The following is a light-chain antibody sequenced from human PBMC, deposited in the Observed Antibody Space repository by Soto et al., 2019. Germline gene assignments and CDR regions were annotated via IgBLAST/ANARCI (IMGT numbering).Light chain of an antibody. CDR1: HSITRW. CDR2: DAF. V-gene: IGKV1-5*01. CDR3: QQYSYLPT. Sequence: DIQVTQSPSTLSASVGDSVTITCRASHSITRWLAWYQQKPGKAPKLLIHDAFTLQSGVPSRFSGSGSGTEFTLTISSLQPDDSATYYCQQYSYLPTFGQGTKVDIK. J-gene: IGKJ1*01.